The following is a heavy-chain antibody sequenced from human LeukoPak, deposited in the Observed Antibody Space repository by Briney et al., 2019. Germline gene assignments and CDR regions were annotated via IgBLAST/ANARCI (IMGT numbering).Heavy chain of an antibody. CDR3: ARDLSSDYYDSSGYLNY. V-gene: IGHV3-74*01. J-gene: IGHJ4*02. Sequence: GGSLRLSCAASGFTFSSYWMHWVRQAPGKGLVWVSRINSDGSSTSYADSVKGRFTISRDNAKNTLYQQMNSLRAEDTAVYYCARDLSSDYYDSSGYLNYWGQGTLVTVSS. CDR1: GFTFSSYW. CDR2: INSDGSST. D-gene: IGHD3-22*01.